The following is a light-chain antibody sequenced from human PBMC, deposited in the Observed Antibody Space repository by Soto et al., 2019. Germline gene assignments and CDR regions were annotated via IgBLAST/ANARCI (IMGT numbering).Light chain of an antibody. Sequence: QSVLTQPASVSGSPGQSITISCTGTSSDVGSYNLVSWYQQRPGKAPKLMIYEVSKRPSGVSNRFSGSKSGNTASLTISGLQAEDEADYYCCSYAGSIPYVFGTGTKVTVL. CDR1: SSDVGSYNL. CDR2: EVS. V-gene: IGLV2-23*02. J-gene: IGLJ1*01. CDR3: CSYAGSIPYV.